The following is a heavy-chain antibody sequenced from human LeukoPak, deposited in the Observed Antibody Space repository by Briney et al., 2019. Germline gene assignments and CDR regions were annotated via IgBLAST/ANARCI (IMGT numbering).Heavy chain of an antibody. CDR1: GGSFSSNF. D-gene: IGHD6-19*01. V-gene: IGHV4-59*01. CDR2: ISNSGNT. J-gene: IGHJ4*02. CDR3: ARGSDWPYFDN. Sequence: TSETLSLTCTVSGGSFSSNFWSWIWQPPGKGLEWIGFISNSGNTNYNPSLKSRIIISVDTSKNQFSLRLRSVSAADTAVYYCARGSDWPYFDNWGQGTLVTVSS.